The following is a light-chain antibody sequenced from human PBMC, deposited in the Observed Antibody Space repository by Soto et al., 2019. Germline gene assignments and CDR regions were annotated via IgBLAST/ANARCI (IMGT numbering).Light chain of an antibody. CDR2: VAS. CDR3: QQSYGTPIT. V-gene: IGKV1-39*01. CDR1: QSISRY. J-gene: IGKJ5*01. Sequence: IHMTHSPSSLSASFCYRFTITCRSSQSISRYLNWYQQKPGKAPNLLIYVASSLQSEVPSRFGGSGSGTDFTLTITSLQPEDFATYYCQQSYGTPITFGQGTRLEIK.